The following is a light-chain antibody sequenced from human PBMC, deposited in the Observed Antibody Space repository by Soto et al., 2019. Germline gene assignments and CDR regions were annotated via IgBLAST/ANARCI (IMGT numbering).Light chain of an antibody. Sequence: DIQMTQSPSSLSASVGDRVTITCQASQDIRNALNWYQQKPGEAPKLLIYGASDLETGVPSRFSGSGSGTDFAFTIRSLQPEDVATYYCQHYDYRPLWTFGQGTKVEIK. J-gene: IGKJ1*01. CDR1: QDIRNA. CDR3: QHYDYRPLWT. CDR2: GAS. V-gene: IGKV1-33*01.